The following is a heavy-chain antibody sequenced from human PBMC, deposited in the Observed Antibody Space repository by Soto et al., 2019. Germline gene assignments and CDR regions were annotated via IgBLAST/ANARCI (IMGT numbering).Heavy chain of an antibody. CDR1: GFSISNYG. CDR2: ISYHGRDE. V-gene: IGHV3-30*18. J-gene: IGHJ4*02. CDR3: VKDHLLNTVTTGGY. Sequence: VQLVESGGGVVQPGRSLRLACAASGFSISNYGIHWVRQAPGKGLEWVAVISYHGRDEYYADSVKGRFTSSRDTSKNTLYLPMNDRSPEDTDWYYCVKDHLLNTVTTGGYWGQGTLVTVSS. D-gene: IGHD4-17*01.